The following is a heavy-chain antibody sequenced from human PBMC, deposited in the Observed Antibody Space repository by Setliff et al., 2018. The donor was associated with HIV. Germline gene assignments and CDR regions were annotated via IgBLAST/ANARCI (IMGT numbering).Heavy chain of an antibody. CDR1: GFGFSNFA. V-gene: IGHV3-30*03. Sequence: PGGSLRLSCVASGFGFSNFAMHWVRQAPGKGLEWVALITNDGKKKYYADSVTGRFTISRDNSKDTVYLQMNTLSGEDTAVYYCARGRIALNYYYYMDFWGNGTSVTVSS. J-gene: IGHJ6*03. CDR2: ITNDGKKK. D-gene: IGHD6-13*01. CDR3: ARGRIALNYYYYMDF.